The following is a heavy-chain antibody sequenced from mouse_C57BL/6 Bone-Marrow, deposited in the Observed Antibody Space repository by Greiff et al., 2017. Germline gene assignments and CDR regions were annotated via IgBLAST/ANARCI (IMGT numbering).Heavy chain of an antibody. J-gene: IGHJ1*03. CDR1: GFTFSDFY. D-gene: IGHD1-1*01. CDR2: SRNKANDYTT. V-gene: IGHV7-1*01. Sequence: EVNVVESGGGLVQSGRSLRLSCATSGFTFSDFYMEWVRQAPGKGLEWIAASRNKANDYTTEYSASVKGRFIVSRDTSQSILYLQMNALRAEDTAIYYCAREPITPYWYFDVWGTGTTVTVSS. CDR3: AREPITPYWYFDV.